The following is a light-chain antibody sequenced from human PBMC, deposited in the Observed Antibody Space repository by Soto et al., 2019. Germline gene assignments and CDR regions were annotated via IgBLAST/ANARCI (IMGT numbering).Light chain of an antibody. Sequence: DIQMTQSPSSLSASVGDRVTITCRASQSIRSYLNWYQQKPGKAPKLLIYTTTTLQSGVPSRFSGSGSGTDFTLTNTSLQPEYFATYYCQQTYSSPPWTFGQGTRVDVK. V-gene: IGKV1-39*01. CDR2: TTT. CDR3: QQTYSSPPWT. J-gene: IGKJ1*01. CDR1: QSIRSY.